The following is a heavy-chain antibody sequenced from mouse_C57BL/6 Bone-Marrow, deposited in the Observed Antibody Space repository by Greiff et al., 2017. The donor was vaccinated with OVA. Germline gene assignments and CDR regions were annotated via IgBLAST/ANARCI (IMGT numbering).Heavy chain of an antibody. CDR3: ARQGNYQIDY. J-gene: IGHJ2*01. Sequence: EVQLVESGGDLVKPGGSLKLSCAASGFTLSSYGMSWVRQTPDKRLEWVATISSGGSYTYYPDSVKGRFTISRDNAKNTLYLQMSSLKSEDTAMYYCARQGNYQIDYWGQGTTLTVSS. CDR1: GFTLSSYG. D-gene: IGHD2-1*01. CDR2: ISSGGSYT. V-gene: IGHV5-6*01.